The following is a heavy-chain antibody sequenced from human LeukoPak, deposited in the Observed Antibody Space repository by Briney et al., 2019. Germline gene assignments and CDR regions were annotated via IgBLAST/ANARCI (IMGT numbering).Heavy chain of an antibody. Sequence: SETLCLTCAVYGGSFSGYYWSWIRQPPGKGLEWIGEINHSGSTNYNPSLKSRVTISVDTSKNQFSLKLSSVTAADTAVYYCARRSSSSRPYYFDYWGQGTLVPVSS. V-gene: IGHV4-34*01. CDR2: INHSGST. D-gene: IGHD6-6*01. CDR1: GGSFSGYY. J-gene: IGHJ4*02. CDR3: ARRSSSSRPYYFDY.